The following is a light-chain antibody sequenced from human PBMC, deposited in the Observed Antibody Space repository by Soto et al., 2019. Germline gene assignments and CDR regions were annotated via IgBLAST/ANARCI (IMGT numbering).Light chain of an antibody. CDR2: DAS. CDR3: HQLGNLPRT. CDR1: QSVSSS. Sequence: EIVLTQSPATLSLSPGERATLSCRASQSVSSSLGWYQQIPGQAPRLLIYDASNRATGIPARFSGSGSGTDFTLTIICLKPEDFSVDYCHQLGNLPRTFDQETKLPIK. V-gene: IGKV3-11*01. J-gene: IGKJ2*01.